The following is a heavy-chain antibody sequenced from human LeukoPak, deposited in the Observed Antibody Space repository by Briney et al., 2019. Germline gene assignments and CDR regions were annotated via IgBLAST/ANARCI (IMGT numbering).Heavy chain of an antibody. CDR1: GYTFTSYY. J-gene: IGHJ4*02. CDR2: ISAYNGNT. CDR3: ASGEIVGATTRMIDY. V-gene: IGHV1-18*04. D-gene: IGHD1-26*01. Sequence: ASVKVSCKASGYTFTSYYMHWVRQAPGRGLEWMGWISAYNGNTNYAQKLQGRVTMTTDTSTSTAYMELRSLRSDDTAVYYCASGEIVGATTRMIDYWGQGTLVTVSS.